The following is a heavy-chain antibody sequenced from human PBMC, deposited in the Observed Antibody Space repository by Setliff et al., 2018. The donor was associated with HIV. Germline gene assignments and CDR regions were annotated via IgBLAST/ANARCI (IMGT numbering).Heavy chain of an antibody. CDR3: ARHIDWGHFYYYYMDV. V-gene: IGHV4-59*08. Sequence: PSETLSLTCSVSGGSISSYYWSWIRQPPGKGLEWIGCVYYSGGTNYNPSLRSRVTISVDTSKNHFSLKLSSVTAADTAVYYCARHIDWGHFYYYYMDVWGKGTTVTVSS. CDR1: GGSISSYY. D-gene: IGHD7-27*01. J-gene: IGHJ6*03. CDR2: VYYSGGT.